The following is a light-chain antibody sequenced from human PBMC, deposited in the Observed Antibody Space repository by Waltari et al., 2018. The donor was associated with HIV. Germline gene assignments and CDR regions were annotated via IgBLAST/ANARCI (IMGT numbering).Light chain of an antibody. J-gene: IGLJ3*02. V-gene: IGLV2-14*01. CDR1: TSDIGIFDS. CDR3: CSYTAIHTLM. Sequence: QSALTQPASVSGSPGQSITISCAGTTSDIGIFDSVSWYQHNPGRAPQRMMFGAYSRPSGVSSRFSGAKSGNTASLTSSGLQAEDEANYYCCSYTAIHTLMFGVGTKLTVL. CDR2: GAY.